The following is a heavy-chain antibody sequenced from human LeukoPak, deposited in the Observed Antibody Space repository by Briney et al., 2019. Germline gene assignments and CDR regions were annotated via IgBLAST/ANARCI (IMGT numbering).Heavy chain of an antibody. CDR3: ARRGFYGDYGDY. J-gene: IGHJ4*02. CDR1: GYTFTSYA. V-gene: IGHV1-3*01. CDR2: INAGNGNT. Sequence: ASVKVSCKASGYTFTSYAMHWVRQAPGQRLEWMGWINAGNGNTKYSQEFQGRVTITRDTSASTAYMELSSLRSEDTAVYYCARRGFYGDYGDYWGQGTLVTVSS. D-gene: IGHD4-17*01.